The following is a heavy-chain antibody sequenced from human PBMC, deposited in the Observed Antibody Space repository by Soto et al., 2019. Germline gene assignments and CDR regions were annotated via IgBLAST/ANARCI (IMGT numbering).Heavy chain of an antibody. CDR3: VRDLDGSGSYYTDY. CDR2: TRPNNGNT. CDR1: GYTFSIYG. V-gene: IGHV1-18*01. Sequence: ASVKVPCKASGYTFSIYGINWWRQAAGQGLEWMGWTRPNNGNTKYAQSLQGRVTMTTDTSTSTAYMELRSLRPDDTAVYYCVRDLDGSGSYYTDYWGQGTLVTSPQ. J-gene: IGHJ4*02. D-gene: IGHD3-10*01.